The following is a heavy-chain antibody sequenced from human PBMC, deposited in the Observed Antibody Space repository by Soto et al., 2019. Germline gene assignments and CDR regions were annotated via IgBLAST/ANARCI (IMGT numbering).Heavy chain of an antibody. CDR3: ARDREYDFWSGYPIFYYYYGMDV. D-gene: IGHD3-3*01. V-gene: IGHV3-43*01. J-gene: IGHJ6*02. CDR2: ISWNGDTT. CDR1: GFSLDDYT. Sequence: GGSLRLSCAASGFSLDDYTMHWVRQAPGKGLEWVSLISWNGDTTYYAESVKGRFTISRDSSNNSLYLQMNSLRDEDTAVYYCARDREYDFWSGYPIFYYYYGMDVWGQGTTVTV.